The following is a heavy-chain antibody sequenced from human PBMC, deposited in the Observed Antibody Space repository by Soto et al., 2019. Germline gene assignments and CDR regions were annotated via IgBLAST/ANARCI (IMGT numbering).Heavy chain of an antibody. V-gene: IGHV4-39*01. CDR2: IFYSGST. Sequence: SETLSLTCTVSGDSISSSNYFWGWIPQPPGKGLEWIGTIFYSGSTYYNPSLKSRVTISVDTSKNQFSLRLISVTAADTALYYCARRYGWLYFDYWGQGSLVTVSS. CDR3: ARRYGWLYFDY. CDR1: GDSISSSNYF. J-gene: IGHJ4*02. D-gene: IGHD6-19*01.